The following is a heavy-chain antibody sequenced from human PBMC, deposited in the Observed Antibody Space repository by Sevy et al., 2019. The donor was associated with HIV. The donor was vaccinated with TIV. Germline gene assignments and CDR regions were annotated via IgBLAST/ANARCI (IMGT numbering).Heavy chain of an antibody. Sequence: GGSLRLSCAASGFTFSSYEMNWVRRAPGKGLEWVSYISSSGSTIYYADSVKGRFTISRDNAKNSLYLQMNSLRAEDTAVYYCARLYGDYVDYWGQGTLVTVSS. D-gene: IGHD2-2*02. CDR2: ISSSGSTI. CDR1: GFTFSSYE. V-gene: IGHV3-48*03. J-gene: IGHJ4*02. CDR3: ARLYGDYVDY.